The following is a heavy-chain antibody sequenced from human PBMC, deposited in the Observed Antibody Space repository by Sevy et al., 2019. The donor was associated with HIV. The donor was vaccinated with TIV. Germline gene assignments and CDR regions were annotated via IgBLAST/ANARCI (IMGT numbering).Heavy chain of an antibody. CDR3: ARDLRENRRGDAFDI. V-gene: IGHV3-33*01. Sequence: GGSLRLSCAASGFTFSSYGMHWVRQAPGKGLEWVAVIWYDGSNKYYADSVKGRFTISRDNSKNTLYLQMNGLRAEDTAVYYCARDLRENRRGDAFDIWGQGTMVTVSS. J-gene: IGHJ3*02. CDR1: GFTFSSYG. CDR2: IWYDGSNK. D-gene: IGHD4-17*01.